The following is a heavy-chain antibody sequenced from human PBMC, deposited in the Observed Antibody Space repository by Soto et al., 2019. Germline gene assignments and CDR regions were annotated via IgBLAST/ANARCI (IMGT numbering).Heavy chain of an antibody. CDR3: ARIQSYYYDRTHAFDI. J-gene: IGHJ3*02. CDR1: GFTFSSYS. Sequence: PGWSLRLSCAASGFTFSSYSMNWVRQAPGKGLEWVSYISSSSSTIYYADSVKGRFTISRDNAKNSLYLQMNSLRDEDTAVYYCARIQSYYYDRTHAFDIWGQGTMGTVSS. CDR2: ISSSSSTI. V-gene: IGHV3-48*02. D-gene: IGHD3-22*01.